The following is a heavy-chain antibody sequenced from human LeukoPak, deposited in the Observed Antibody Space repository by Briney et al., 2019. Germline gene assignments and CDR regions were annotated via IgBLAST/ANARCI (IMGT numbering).Heavy chain of an antibody. D-gene: IGHD4-17*01. CDR2: IRSKAYGGTT. CDR1: GFTFCDYA. CDR3: TRAPGYGDYVFYFDY. V-gene: IGHV3-49*04. Sequence: GGALRLSCTASGFTFCDYAMSWGRQAPGKGLEWVGFIRSKAYGGTTEYAASVKGRFTISRDDSKSIAYLQMNSLKTEDTAVYYCTRAPGYGDYVFYFDYWGQGTLVTVSS. J-gene: IGHJ4*02.